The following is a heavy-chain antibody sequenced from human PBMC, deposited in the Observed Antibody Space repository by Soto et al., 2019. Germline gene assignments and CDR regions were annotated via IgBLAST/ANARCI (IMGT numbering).Heavy chain of an antibody. CDR3: TRDPRNYYDSIGSANWFDP. D-gene: IGHD3-22*01. Sequence: GGSLRLSCAASGFTFSGSAMHWVRQASGKGLEWVGRIRSKTNSYATAYAASVKGRFTISRDDSKDTAYLQMNSLKTEDTAVYYCTRDPRNYYDSIGSANWFDPWGQGTMVTVSS. V-gene: IGHV3-73*01. J-gene: IGHJ5*02. CDR2: IRSKTNSYAT. CDR1: GFTFSGSA.